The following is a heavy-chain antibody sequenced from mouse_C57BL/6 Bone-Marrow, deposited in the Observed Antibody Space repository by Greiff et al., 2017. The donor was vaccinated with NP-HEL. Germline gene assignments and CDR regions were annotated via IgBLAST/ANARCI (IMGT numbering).Heavy chain of an antibody. V-gene: IGHV14-2*01. D-gene: IGHD1-1*01. CDR1: GFTIKDYY. CDR3: ARDSSYEGWYFDV. CDR2: IDPEDGET. Sequence: EVQLQESGAELVKPGASVKLSCTASGFTIKDYYMHWVKQRTEQGLEWIGRIDPEDGETNYAPKFQGKATITADTSSNTAYLQLSSLTSEDAAVDYCARDSSYEGWYFDVWGTGTTVTVSS. J-gene: IGHJ1*03.